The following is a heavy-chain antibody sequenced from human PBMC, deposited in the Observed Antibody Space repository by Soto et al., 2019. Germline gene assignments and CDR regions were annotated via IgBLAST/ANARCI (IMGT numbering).Heavy chain of an antibody. CDR3: AIESPYDFWRGWRYGMDV. V-gene: IGHV6-1*01. Sequence: PPQTLSLTCAISGDSVSSNSAAWNWIRQSPSRGLEWLGRTYYRSKWYNDYAVSVKSRITINPDTSKNQFSLQLNSVTPEDTAVYYCAIESPYDFWRGWRYGMDVWGQGTTVTSP. D-gene: IGHD3-3*01. CDR2: TYYRSKWYN. J-gene: IGHJ6*02. CDR1: GDSVSSNSAA.